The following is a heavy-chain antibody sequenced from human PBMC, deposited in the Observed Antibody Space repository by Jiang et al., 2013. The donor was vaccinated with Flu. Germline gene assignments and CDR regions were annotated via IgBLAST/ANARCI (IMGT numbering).Heavy chain of an antibody. CDR2: IYFSGTT. V-gene: IGHV4-39*07. D-gene: IGHD4-17*01. CDR3: ARNVMTTVTQFFDY. Sequence: GLVKPWETLSLTCSVFGDSINSNNYYWGWIRQAPGQGLEWVGSIYFSGTTYQNPSLKSRVTMSLDTSKNQFSLKLRSVTAADTAVYFCARNVMTTVTQFFDYWGQGTLITVSS. J-gene: IGHJ4*02. CDR1: GDSINSNNYY.